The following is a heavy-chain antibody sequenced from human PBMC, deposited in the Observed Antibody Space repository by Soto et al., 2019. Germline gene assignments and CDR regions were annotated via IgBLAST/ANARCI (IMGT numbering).Heavy chain of an antibody. CDR1: GFNFSHYA. Sequence: GGSLRLSCEASGFNFSHYAMHWVRQAPGKGLEWLAIISLEGSNKYSAKPVKDRFTISRDNSKSTLYLQMNSLRPEDTAVYYCAIPGHSGRGYFDYWGQGTLVTVSS. CDR2: ISLEGSNK. D-gene: IGHD1-26*01. V-gene: IGHV3-30*03. CDR3: AIPGHSGRGYFDY. J-gene: IGHJ4*02.